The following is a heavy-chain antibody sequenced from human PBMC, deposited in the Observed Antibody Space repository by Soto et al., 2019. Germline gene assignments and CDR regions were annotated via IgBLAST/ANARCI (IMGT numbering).Heavy chain of an antibody. Sequence: QVQLVQSGAEVKKPGSSVKVSCKASGDTFSSYAISWVRHAPGQGLEWMGGIIPIFGTANYAQKFQGRVTITADESTSTAYMELSSLRSEDMAVYYCARDRSGYRSRASPMDVWGQGTTVTVSS. CDR2: IIPIFGTA. V-gene: IGHV1-69*01. D-gene: IGHD3-22*01. CDR3: ARDRSGYRSRASPMDV. CDR1: GDTFSSYA. J-gene: IGHJ6*02.